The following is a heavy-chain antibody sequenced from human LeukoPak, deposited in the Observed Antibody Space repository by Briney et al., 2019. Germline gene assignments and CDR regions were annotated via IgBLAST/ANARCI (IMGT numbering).Heavy chain of an antibody. CDR1: GFPFRNYG. Sequence: PGGSLRLSCAASGFPFRNYGMHWVRQAPGKGLEYVSAISSNGGSTYYANSVKGRFTISRDNSKNTLYLQMGSLRAENMAVYFCVRDDTGGYYFDYWGQGTLVTVSS. V-gene: IGHV3-64*01. CDR2: ISSNGGST. CDR3: VRDDTGGYYFDY. J-gene: IGHJ4*02. D-gene: IGHD1-14*01.